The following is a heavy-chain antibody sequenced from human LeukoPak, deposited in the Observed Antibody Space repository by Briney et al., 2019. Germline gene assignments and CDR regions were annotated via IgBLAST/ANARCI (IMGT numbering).Heavy chain of an antibody. CDR3: ARRFGKWQVQVRATRGGGYDY. CDR1: GGSFSGYY. CDR2: INHSGST. J-gene: IGHJ4*02. D-gene: IGHD1-26*01. V-gene: IGHV4-34*01. Sequence: RTSETLSLTCAVYGGSFSGYYWSWIRQPPGKGLEWIGEINHSGSTNYNPSLKSRVTISVDTSKNQFSLKLSSVTAADTAVYYCARRFGKWQVQVRATRGGGYDYWGQGTLVTVSS.